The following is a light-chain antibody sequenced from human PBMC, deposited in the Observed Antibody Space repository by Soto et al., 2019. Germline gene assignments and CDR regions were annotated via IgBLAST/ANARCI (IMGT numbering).Light chain of an antibody. V-gene: IGLV7-46*01. J-gene: IGLJ1*01. CDR1: TGAVTSGHL. Sequence: QAVVTQEPSLTVSPGDTVTLTCGSSTGAVTSGHLPSWFQQKPGQAPMTLIYATSNTHSWTPARFLGSLLGGKAALTLSGAQPEDEAEYYCLLTYPGVRVFGTGTQLTVL. CDR3: LLTYPGVRV. CDR2: ATS.